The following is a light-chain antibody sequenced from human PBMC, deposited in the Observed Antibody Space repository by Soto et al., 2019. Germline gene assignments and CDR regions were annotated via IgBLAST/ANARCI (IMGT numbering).Light chain of an antibody. J-gene: IGKJ1*01. CDR2: KAS. CDR3: QQSNSYSEA. CDR1: QTISSW. V-gene: IGKV1-5*03. Sequence: DIQMTQSPSTLSGSVGDRVTITCRASQTISSWLAWYQQKPGKAPKLLIYKASTLKSGVPSRFSGSGSGTEFTLTISSLQPDDFATYYCQQSNSYSEAFGQRTKVDIK.